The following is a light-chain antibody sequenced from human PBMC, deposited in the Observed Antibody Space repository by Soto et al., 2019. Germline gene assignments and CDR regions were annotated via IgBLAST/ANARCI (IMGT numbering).Light chain of an antibody. CDR2: EVS. J-gene: IGLJ1*01. V-gene: IGLV2-23*02. Sequence: SVLTQPASVSGSPGQSITISCTGTSSDVGSYNLVSWYQQHPGKAPKLMIYEVSKRPSGVSNRLSGSKSGNTASLTISGLQAEDEADYYCCSYAGSSTFPYVFGTGTKVTVL. CDR1: SSDVGSYNL. CDR3: CSYAGSSTFPYV.